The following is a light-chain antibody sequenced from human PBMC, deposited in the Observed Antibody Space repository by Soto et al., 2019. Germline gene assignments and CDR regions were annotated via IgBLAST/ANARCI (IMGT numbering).Light chain of an antibody. J-gene: IGLJ7*01. V-gene: IGLV1-40*01. CDR1: GSNIGAGYD. CDR3: QSYDSRLSGFSV. CDR2: TNT. Sequence: QSVLTQPPSVSGAPGQRVTISCTGSGSNIGAGYDVHWYQQVPGAAPKLLIYTNTNRPSGIPDRFSGSKSGTSASLAITGLQADDEAVYYCQSYDSRLSGFSVFGGGTQRTVL.